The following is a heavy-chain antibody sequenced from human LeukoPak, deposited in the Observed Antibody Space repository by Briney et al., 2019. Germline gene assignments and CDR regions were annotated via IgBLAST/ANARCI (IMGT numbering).Heavy chain of an antibody. J-gene: IGHJ5*02. CDR3: AKDVSWNWFDP. CDR2: ISYDGSNK. Sequence: GGSLRLSCAASGFTFSTYAVHWVRQAPGKGLEWVAVISYDGSNKYYADSVKGRFTISRDNSKNTLYLQMNTLRAEDTAVYYCAKDVSWNWFDPWGQGTLVTVSS. V-gene: IGHV3-30*18. CDR1: GFTFSTYA.